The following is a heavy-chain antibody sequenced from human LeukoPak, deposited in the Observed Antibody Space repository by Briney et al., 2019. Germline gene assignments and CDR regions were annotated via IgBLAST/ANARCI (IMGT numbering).Heavy chain of an antibody. Sequence: ASVKVSCKTSGYTFTSYGISWVRQAPGQGLEWMGWISTYNGNTNYVQKFQGRVTMTSDTSTSTAHMELRSLRSDDTAMYYCARERGITYYFDSRGYYGADQWGQGTLVTVSS. CDR3: ARERGITYYFDSRGYYGADQ. J-gene: IGHJ4*02. V-gene: IGHV1-18*01. CDR2: ISTYNGNT. D-gene: IGHD3-22*01. CDR1: GYTFTSYG.